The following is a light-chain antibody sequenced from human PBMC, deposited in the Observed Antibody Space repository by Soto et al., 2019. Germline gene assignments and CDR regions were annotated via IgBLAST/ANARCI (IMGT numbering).Light chain of an antibody. J-gene: IGKJ1*01. CDR2: GAS. CDR3: HQYGILPRT. Sequence: VMTQSPDTLSVSPGERATLSCRASQSLTNNYLAWFQQKPGQAPRPLIYGASNRPTDIPDRFSGSGSGTDFSLTISRLEPEDFAVYYCHQYGILPRTFGQGTKVDIK. V-gene: IGKV3-20*01. CDR1: QSLTNNY.